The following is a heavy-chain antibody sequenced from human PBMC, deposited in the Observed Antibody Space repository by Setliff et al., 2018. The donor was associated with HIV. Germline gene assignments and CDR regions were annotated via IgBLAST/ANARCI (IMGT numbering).Heavy chain of an antibody. J-gene: IGHJ4*02. CDR3: ARKYTGGPLDY. V-gene: IGHV1-18*01. Sequence: GASVQVSCKASGCTFTSYGITWVRQAPGQGLEWMGWISTYNGNTHYAQKLQGRVTMTTDTSTSTAYMELRSLRSDDTAMYYCARKYTGGPLDYWGQGTLVTVSS. CDR2: ISTYNGNT. CDR1: GCTFTSYG. D-gene: IGHD6-19*01.